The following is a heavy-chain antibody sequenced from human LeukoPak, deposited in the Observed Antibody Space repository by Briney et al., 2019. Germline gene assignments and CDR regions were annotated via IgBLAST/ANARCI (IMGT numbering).Heavy chain of an antibody. CDR3: AKAGIGVVGYFDY. D-gene: IGHD6-19*01. CDR2: IRGSGGGT. Sequence: GGSLRLSCAASGFTFSSYAMSWVRQAPGKGLEWVSTIRGSGGGTYHADSVKGRFTISRDNSKNTLYLQMNSLRDEDTALYYCAKAGIGVVGYFDYWGQGTLVTVSS. V-gene: IGHV3-23*01. J-gene: IGHJ4*02. CDR1: GFTFSSYA.